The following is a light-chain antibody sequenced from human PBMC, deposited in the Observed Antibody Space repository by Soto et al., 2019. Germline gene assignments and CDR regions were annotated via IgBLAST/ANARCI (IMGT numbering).Light chain of an antibody. CDR2: GAS. Sequence: EIVLTQSPATLSLSPWERATLSCRASQSVSSYLAWYQQKPGQAPRLLIYGASSRATGIPDRFSGSGSGTDFTLTINRLEPEDFAVYYCQQYGSSPPTFGQGTKVDIK. V-gene: IGKV3-20*01. CDR1: QSVSSY. J-gene: IGKJ1*01. CDR3: QQYGSSPPT.